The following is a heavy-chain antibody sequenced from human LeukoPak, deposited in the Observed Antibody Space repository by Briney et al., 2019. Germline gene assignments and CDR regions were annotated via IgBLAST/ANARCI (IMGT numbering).Heavy chain of an antibody. Sequence: GGSLRLSCAASGFTLSDYYMSWIRQAPGKGLEWVSYISSSSSYTNYADSVKGRFTISRDNAKNSLYLQMNSLRAEDTAVYYCARLGYCSSTSCYDPALDAFDIWGQGTMVTVSS. D-gene: IGHD2-2*01. CDR3: ARLGYCSSTSCYDPALDAFDI. V-gene: IGHV3-11*06. CDR2: ISSSSSYT. CDR1: GFTLSDYY. J-gene: IGHJ3*02.